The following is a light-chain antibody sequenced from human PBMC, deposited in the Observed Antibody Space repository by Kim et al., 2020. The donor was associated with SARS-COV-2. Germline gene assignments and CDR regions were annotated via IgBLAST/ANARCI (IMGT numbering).Light chain of an antibody. Sequence: LSPGERATLPCRASQSVSSYLAWYQQKPGQAPRLLIYDASNRATGIPARFSGSGSGTDFTLTISSLEPEDFAVYYCQQRSNWRRTFGQGTKVDIK. V-gene: IGKV3-11*01. CDR2: DAS. CDR3: QQRSNWRRT. J-gene: IGKJ1*01. CDR1: QSVSSY.